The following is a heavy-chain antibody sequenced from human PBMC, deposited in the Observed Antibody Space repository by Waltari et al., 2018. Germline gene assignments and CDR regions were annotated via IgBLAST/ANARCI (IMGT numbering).Heavy chain of an antibody. CDR1: GYTFTSYY. J-gene: IGHJ4*02. D-gene: IGHD3-22*01. CDR2: INPSGGST. Sequence: QVQLVQSGAEVKKPGASVKVSCKASGYTFTSYYMHWVRQAPGQGLEWMGIINPSGGSTSYAQKFQGRVTMTRDTSTSTVYMELSSLRSEDTAVYYCAREYYYDSSGYGLPDYWGQGTLVIVSS. V-gene: IGHV1-46*01. CDR3: AREYYYDSSGYGLPDY.